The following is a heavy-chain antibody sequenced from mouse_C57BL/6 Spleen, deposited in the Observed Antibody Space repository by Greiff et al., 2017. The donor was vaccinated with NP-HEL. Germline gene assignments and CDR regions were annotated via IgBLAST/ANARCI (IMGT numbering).Heavy chain of an antibody. D-gene: IGHD2-3*01. J-gene: IGHJ3*01. CDR3: ARREIYDGYYGFAY. Sequence: VQLQQSGPELVKPGASVKISCKASGYTFTDYYMNWVKQSHGKSLEWIGDINPNNGGTSYNQKFKGKATLTVDKSSSTAYMELRSLTSEDSAVYYCARREIYDGYYGFAYWGQGTLVTVSA. CDR2: INPNNGGT. V-gene: IGHV1-26*01. CDR1: GYTFTDYY.